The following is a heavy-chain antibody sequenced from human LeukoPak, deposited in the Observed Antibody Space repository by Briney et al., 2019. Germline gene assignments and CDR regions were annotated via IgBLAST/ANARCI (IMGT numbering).Heavy chain of an antibody. Sequence: SETLSLTCTVSGYSITGGYYWGWVRQPPGKGLEWIGSIYHSGDTRYNPSLKSRVTISVDTSKNQFSLKLTSVTAADTAIYYCTRDTWVDVWGQGTLVTVSS. D-gene: IGHD1-26*01. CDR2: IYHSGDT. V-gene: IGHV4-38-2*02. J-gene: IGHJ3*01. CDR1: GYSITGGYY. CDR3: TRDTWVDV.